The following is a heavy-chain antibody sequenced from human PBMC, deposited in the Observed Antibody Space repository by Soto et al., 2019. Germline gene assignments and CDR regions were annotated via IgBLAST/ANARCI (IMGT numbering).Heavy chain of an antibody. D-gene: IGHD5-18*01. J-gene: IGHJ4*02. Sequence: GGSLRLSCAASGFTFSSYAMHWVRQAPGKGLEWVAVISYDGSNKYYADSVKGRFTISRDNSKNTLYLQMNSLRAEDTAVYYCAREGYSPMVMREPYDYWGQGTLVTVSS. V-gene: IGHV3-30-3*01. CDR3: AREGYSPMVMREPYDY. CDR1: GFTFSSYA. CDR2: ISYDGSNK.